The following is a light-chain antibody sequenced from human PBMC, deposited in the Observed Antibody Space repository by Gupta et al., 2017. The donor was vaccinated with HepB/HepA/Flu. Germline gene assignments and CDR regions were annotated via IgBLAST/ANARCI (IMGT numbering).Light chain of an antibody. CDR1: RSVGSSY. CDR3: QQDGSSPYT. V-gene: IGKV3-20*01. CDR2: AAS. J-gene: IGKJ2*01. Sequence: ELVFTPSPRTLSLSPGETATLSCSASRSVGSSYLACYQQKPGQAPSLLIDAASSTTTGLPDRFSSSASGTDITLTISMRAPDDFAVYYCQQDGSSPYTFGQGTKLEIK.